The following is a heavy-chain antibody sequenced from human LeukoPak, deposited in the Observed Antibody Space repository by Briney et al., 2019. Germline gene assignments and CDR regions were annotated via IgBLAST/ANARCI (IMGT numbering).Heavy chain of an antibody. CDR1: GFTVSSNY. CDR3: AKGNYGEKIDY. Sequence: GGSLRLSCAASGFTVSSNYMSWVRQAPGKGLEWVSIIYSGGSTYYADSVKGRFTISRDNSKNTLYLQMNSLKAEDAALYYCAKGNYGEKIDYWGPGTQVTVSS. D-gene: IGHD4-17*01. J-gene: IGHJ4*02. CDR2: IYSGGST. V-gene: IGHV3-53*01.